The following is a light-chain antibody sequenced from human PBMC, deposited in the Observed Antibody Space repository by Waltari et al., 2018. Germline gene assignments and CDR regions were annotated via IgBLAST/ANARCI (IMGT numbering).Light chain of an antibody. CDR1: TSNIGKNY. CDR2: DHG. J-gene: IGLJ1*01. V-gene: IGLV1-51*01. Sequence: QSVLTQPPSVSATPGQKVTISCSGSTSNIGKNYVSWYRQLPGTAPNLVIYDHGTRPTVNPNRFAGSKSGTSASLDSTGLQTGDEADYVCGTWDSGLTTGGYVFGPGTTVTVL. CDR3: GTWDSGLTTGGYV.